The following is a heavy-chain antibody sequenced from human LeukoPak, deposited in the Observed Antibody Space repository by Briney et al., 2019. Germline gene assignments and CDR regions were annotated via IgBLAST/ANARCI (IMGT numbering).Heavy chain of an antibody. Sequence: GESLKISCMGSGFSFTSYWVGWVRQMPGKGLEWMGIIYPGDSDTRYSPSFQGQVTISADKSISTAYLQWSSLKASDTAMYYCARVGRVGPYYYGMDVWGQGTTVTVSS. D-gene: IGHD3-10*01. J-gene: IGHJ6*02. CDR2: IYPGDSDT. CDR1: GFSFTSYW. CDR3: ARVGRVGPYYYGMDV. V-gene: IGHV5-51*01.